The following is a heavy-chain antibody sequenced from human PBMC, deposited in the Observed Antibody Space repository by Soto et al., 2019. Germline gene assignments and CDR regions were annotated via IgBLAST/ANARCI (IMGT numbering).Heavy chain of an antibody. J-gene: IGHJ3*02. CDR3: ARASLSWDGDYISYAFDI. V-gene: IGHV3-20*01. D-gene: IGHD4-17*01. Sequence: EVQLVESGGGVVRPGGSLRLSCAASGFTFDDYGMSWVRQAPGKGLEWVSGINWNGGSTGYADSVKGRFTISRDNAKNSLYMQMNSVRAEDTALYHCARASLSWDGDYISYAFDIWGQETMVTVSS. CDR2: INWNGGST. CDR1: GFTFDDYG.